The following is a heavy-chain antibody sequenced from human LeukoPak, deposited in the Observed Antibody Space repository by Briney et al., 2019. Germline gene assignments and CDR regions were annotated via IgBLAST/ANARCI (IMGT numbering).Heavy chain of an antibody. CDR2: IYPGDSES. CDR3: ARGRGGYSGYENFDF. Sequence: GESLKISCKASGYTFTGFWIGWVRQVPGKGLECMGFIYPGDSESIYSPSFQGQVSISADKSIRTAYLQWRSLKASDSAIYYCARGRGGYSGYENFDFWGQGALVTVSS. J-gene: IGHJ4*02. D-gene: IGHD5-12*01. CDR1: GYTFTGFW. V-gene: IGHV5-51*01.